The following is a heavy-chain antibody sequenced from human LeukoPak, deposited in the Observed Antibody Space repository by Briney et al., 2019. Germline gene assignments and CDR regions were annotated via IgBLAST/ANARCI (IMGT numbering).Heavy chain of an antibody. CDR2: INNDGSST. V-gene: IGHV3-74*01. CDR1: GFTYRSYW. J-gene: IGHJ3*02. Sequence: GGSLRLFCAASGFTYRSYWMHWVRQAPGKGLVWVSRINNDGSSTRYADSVKGRFTISRDNAKNTLYLQMHSLRAEHTAVYYCVMKAFDIWDEGTMVTVSS. CDR3: VMKAFDI.